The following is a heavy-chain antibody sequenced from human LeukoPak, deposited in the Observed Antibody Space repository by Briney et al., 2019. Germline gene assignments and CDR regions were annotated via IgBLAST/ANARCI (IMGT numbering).Heavy chain of an antibody. V-gene: IGHV3-48*04. CDR1: GFPFSSYS. CDR3: ASTERYSSGWYPADFDY. Sequence: GGSLRLSCAASGFPFSSYSMNWVGQAPGKGLEGVSYISRSSSTIYYADSGKGRFTISRDNAKNSLFLQMTSLRAEDTAVYYCASTERYSSGWYPADFDYWGQGTLVTVSS. CDR2: ISRSSSTI. D-gene: IGHD6-19*01. J-gene: IGHJ4*02.